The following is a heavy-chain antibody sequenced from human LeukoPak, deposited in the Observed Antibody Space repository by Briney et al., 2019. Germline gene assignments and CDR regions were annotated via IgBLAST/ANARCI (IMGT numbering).Heavy chain of an antibody. CDR3: ARPSGATPFKRFDY. J-gene: IGHJ4*02. D-gene: IGHD1-26*01. CDR2: IGHNGST. Sequence: PSETLSLTCAVYGGSFSGYYWSWIRQPPGKGLEWIGEIGHNGSTNYNPSLKGRVTISVDTSKNQFSLKVTSVTAADTAVYYCARPSGATPFKRFDYWGQGTLVTVSS. V-gene: IGHV4-34*01. CDR1: GGSFSGYY.